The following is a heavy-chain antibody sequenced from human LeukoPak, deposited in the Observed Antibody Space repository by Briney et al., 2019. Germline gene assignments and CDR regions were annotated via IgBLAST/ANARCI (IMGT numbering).Heavy chain of an antibody. V-gene: IGHV4-39*01. Sequence: SETLSLTCTVSGGSISSSSYYWGWIRQPPGKGLEWIGSTYYSGSTYYNPSLKSRVTISVDTSKNQFSLKLSSVTAADTAVYYCARLGIAAAKVDYWGQGTLVTVSS. CDR2: TYYSGST. CDR1: GGSISSSSYY. CDR3: ARLGIAAAKVDY. J-gene: IGHJ4*02. D-gene: IGHD6-13*01.